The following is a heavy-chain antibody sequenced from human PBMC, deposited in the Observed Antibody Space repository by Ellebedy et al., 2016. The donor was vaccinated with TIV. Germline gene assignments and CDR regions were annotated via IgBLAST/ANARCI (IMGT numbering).Heavy chain of an antibody. D-gene: IGHD1-1*01. V-gene: IGHV3-7*03. CDR1: GFTFSSYW. CDR2: INKDGSEK. Sequence: PAGSLRLSCAGSGFTFSSYWMSWVRQAPGKGLEWVANINKDGSEKYYVDSVKGRFTISSDSSKNTLYLQMNSLRAEDTAMYYCARKTDTGTSGDYWGQGTPVTVSS. CDR3: ARKTDTGTSGDY. J-gene: IGHJ4*02.